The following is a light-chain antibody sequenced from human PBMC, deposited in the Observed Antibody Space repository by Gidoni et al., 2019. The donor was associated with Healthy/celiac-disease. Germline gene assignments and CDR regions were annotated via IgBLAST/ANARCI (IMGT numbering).Light chain of an antibody. V-gene: IGKV3-15*01. CDR2: GAS. J-gene: IGKJ2*03. CDR1: PSVSSN. Sequence: ELVMPPSPATLSVSPWERVTVTCRASPSVSSNFAWYQQKPGQAPRLLIHGASARAPGIPARFSGSGSGTELTLTISIRQSEDYAVDYCQQYKNCPPMFSFGQGTKLEIK. CDR3: QQYKNCPPMFS.